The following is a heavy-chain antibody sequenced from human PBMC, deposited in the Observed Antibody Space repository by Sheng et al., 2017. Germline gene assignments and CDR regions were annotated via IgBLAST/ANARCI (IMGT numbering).Heavy chain of an antibody. CDR1: GYTFTNYY. Sequence: QVHLVQSGAEVRQPGASVKVSCKASGYTFTNYYMHWVRQAPGHELEWMGMINPSGGGTFYAQKFQGRITMTRDTSTSTVYLQLSSLTSEDTALYYCVRADNVVVVVGPIDP. V-gene: IGHV1-46*01. CDR3: VRADNVVVVVGPIDP. J-gene: IGHJ5*02. CDR2: INPSGGGT. D-gene: IGHD2-15*01.